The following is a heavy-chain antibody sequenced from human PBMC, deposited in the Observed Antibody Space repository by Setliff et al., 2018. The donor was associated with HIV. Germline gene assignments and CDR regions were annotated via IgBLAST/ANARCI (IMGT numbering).Heavy chain of an antibody. V-gene: IGHV1-8*01. CDR2: MNPNTYNT. D-gene: IGHD3-22*01. Sequence: GASVKVSCKASGYTFNNYDINWVRQATGQGLEWMGWMNPNTYNTGYAQKFQGRVTMTGNTSISTAYMELSSLRSEDTAVYFCARGGGGYYYIGAFDLWGQGTVVTVSS. CDR3: ARGGGGYYYIGAFDL. CDR1: GYTFNNYD. J-gene: IGHJ3*01.